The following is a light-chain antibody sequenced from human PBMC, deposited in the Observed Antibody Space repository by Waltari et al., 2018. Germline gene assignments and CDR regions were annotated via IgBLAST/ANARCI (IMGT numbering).Light chain of an antibody. J-gene: IGLJ2*01. V-gene: IGLV1-44*01. CDR2: SNN. CDR1: SSNIGSNT. CDR3: GAWDDSLNVVV. Sequence: QSVLTQPPSASGTPGQRVTISCSGSSSNIGSNTVNWYQQLPGTAPKHLIYSNNQRPSGCPDRVSGSKSGTSASLAISGLQSEDEADYYCGAWDDSLNVVVFGGGTKLTVL.